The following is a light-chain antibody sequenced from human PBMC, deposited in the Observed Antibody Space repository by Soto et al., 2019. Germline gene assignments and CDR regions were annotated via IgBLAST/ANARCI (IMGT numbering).Light chain of an antibody. J-gene: IGKJ1*01. V-gene: IGKV3-11*01. CDR2: DAF. Sequence: EIVLTQSPATLSLSPGERAILPCRASQSVGSYLAWYQQKPGQAPRLLIYDAFNRATGIPARFSGSGSGTDFTLTISSLEPEDFAVYYCQQRTTWPWTFGQGAKVEIK. CDR3: QQRTTWPWT. CDR1: QSVGSY.